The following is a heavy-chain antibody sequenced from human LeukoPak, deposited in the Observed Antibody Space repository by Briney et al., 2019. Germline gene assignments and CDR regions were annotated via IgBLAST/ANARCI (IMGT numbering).Heavy chain of an antibody. CDR3: AGRGLKYFDY. Sequence: SETLSLTCTVSGGSISSGSYYWSWIRQPAGKGLEWIGRFYTSGSTNYNPSLKSRVTISVDTSKNQFSLKLNSVTAADTAVYYCAGRGLKYFDYWGQGTLVTVSS. D-gene: IGHD5-12*01. CDR1: GGSISSGSYY. J-gene: IGHJ4*02. CDR2: FYTSGST. V-gene: IGHV4-61*02.